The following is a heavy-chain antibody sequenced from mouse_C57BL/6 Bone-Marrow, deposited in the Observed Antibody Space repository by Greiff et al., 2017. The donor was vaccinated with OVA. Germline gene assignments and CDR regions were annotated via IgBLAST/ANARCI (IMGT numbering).Heavy chain of an antibody. CDR2: ISSGGDYI. CDR1: GFTFSSYA. D-gene: IGHD2-1*01. J-gene: IGHJ4*01. V-gene: IGHV5-9-1*02. Sequence: EVNVVDSGEGLVKPGGSLKLSCAASGFTFSSYAMSWVRQTPEQRLEWVAYISSGGDYIYYADTVKGRVTISRDTARNTLYLQMSSLKSEDTAMYYCTRLLYAMDYWGQGTSVTVSS. CDR3: TRLLYAMDY.